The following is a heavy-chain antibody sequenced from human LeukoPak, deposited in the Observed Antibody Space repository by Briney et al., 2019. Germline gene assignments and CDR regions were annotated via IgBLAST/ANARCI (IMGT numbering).Heavy chain of an antibody. J-gene: IGHJ4*02. D-gene: IGHD5-24*01. CDR3: ARDHLEMATSHFDY. CDR2: ISYDGSNK. Sequence: PGGSLRLSCAASGFIFSSYAMHWVRQAPGKGLEWVAVISYDGSNKYYADSVEGRFTISRDNSKNTLYLQMNSLRAEDTAVYYCARDHLEMATSHFDYRGQGTLVTVSS. V-gene: IGHV3-30-3*01. CDR1: GFIFSSYA.